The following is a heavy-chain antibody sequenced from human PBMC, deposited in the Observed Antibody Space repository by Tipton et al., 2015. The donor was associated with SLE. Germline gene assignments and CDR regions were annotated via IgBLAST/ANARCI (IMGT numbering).Heavy chain of an antibody. V-gene: IGHV3-11*04. J-gene: IGHJ3*01. D-gene: IGHD5-12*01. CDR1: GFTLSDSY. CDR2: IDIGDKAL. Sequence: GSLRLSCAASGFTLSDSYMKWICQTPGTGLNWVLWIDIGDKALDFIDSVRGRFTISRDNSKNTLYLQMNSLRREDTAVYYCASPFSGYDFEAGAFDVWGQGTAVTVSS. CDR3: ASPFSGYDFEAGAFDV.